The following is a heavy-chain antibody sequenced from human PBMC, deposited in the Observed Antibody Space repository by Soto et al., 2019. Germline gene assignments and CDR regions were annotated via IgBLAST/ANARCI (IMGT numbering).Heavy chain of an antibody. Sequence: SETLSLTCTVLGASIRGFYWCWIRQPPGKRLECIGYINHFGRTNYNPSLKSRVTISVDTSREQFSLRLDSVTAADTAVYYCARYFDWPSGFDIWGQGTMVT. CDR3: ARYFDWPSGFDI. D-gene: IGHD3-9*01. CDR2: INHFGRT. V-gene: IGHV4-59*01. CDR1: GASIRGFY. J-gene: IGHJ3*02.